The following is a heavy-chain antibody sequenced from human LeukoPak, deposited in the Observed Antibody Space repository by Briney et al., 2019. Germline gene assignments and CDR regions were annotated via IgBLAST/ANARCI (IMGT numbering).Heavy chain of an antibody. V-gene: IGHV4-59*01. D-gene: IGHD3-22*01. Sequence: PSETLSLTCTVSGGSISSYYWTWIRQSPGKGLEWIGFFHHSGSTNYNPSLKSRVTISVDTSKNQFSLKLSSVTAADTAVYYCARVAYYYDSSGYSYYFDYWGQGTLVTVSS. CDR1: GGSISSYY. CDR2: FHHSGST. CDR3: ARVAYYYDSSGYSYYFDY. J-gene: IGHJ4*02.